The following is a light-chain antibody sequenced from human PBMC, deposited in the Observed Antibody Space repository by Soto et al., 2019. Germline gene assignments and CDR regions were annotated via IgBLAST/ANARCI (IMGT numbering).Light chain of an antibody. CDR3: QRYGSSPLIT. CDR2: GTS. J-gene: IGKJ5*01. V-gene: IGKV3-20*01. Sequence: EIVMTQSPGTLSLSPGERATLSCRASQSVSSNLAWYQQKPGQAPRLLIYGTSSRATGIPDRFSGSGSGTDFTLTISRLEPEDFAVYFCQRYGSSPLITFGQGTRLEIK. CDR1: QSVSSN.